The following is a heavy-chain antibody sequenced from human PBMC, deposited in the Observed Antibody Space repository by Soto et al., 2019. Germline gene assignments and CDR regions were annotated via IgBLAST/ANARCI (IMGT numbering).Heavy chain of an antibody. D-gene: IGHD6-13*01. Sequence: ASVKVSCKASGYTFTSYGISWVRQAPGQGLEWMGWISAYNGNTNYAQKLQGRVTMTTDTSTSTAYMELRSLRSDDTAVYYCARVYYSSSWRNWFDPWGQGTLVTVSS. CDR2: ISAYNGNT. V-gene: IGHV1-18*01. CDR3: ARVYYSSSWRNWFDP. J-gene: IGHJ5*02. CDR1: GYTFTSYG.